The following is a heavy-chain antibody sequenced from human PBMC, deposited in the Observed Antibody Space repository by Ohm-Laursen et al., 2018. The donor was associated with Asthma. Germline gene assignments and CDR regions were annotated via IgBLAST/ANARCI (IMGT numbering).Heavy chain of an antibody. CDR3: AKDLETYGSYLGDSGGIDC. Sequence: SLRLSCAASGFTFNSYGIHWVRQAPGKGLEWVAVMSFDGSNKYYADSVKGRFTISRDNSKNTLYLQMNSLRVEDTAVYYCAKDLETYGSYLGDSGGIDCWGQGTLVTVSS. CDR2: MSFDGSNK. V-gene: IGHV3-30*18. CDR1: GFTFNSYG. D-gene: IGHD3-10*01. J-gene: IGHJ4*02.